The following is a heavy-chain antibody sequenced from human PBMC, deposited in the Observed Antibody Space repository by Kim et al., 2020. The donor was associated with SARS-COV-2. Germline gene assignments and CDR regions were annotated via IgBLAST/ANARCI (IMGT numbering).Heavy chain of an antibody. CDR2: IYSGSGST. CDR1: GFTFSSYA. J-gene: IGHJ4*02. CDR3: AKPGGNFDPYNFDY. D-gene: IGHD3-9*01. Sequence: GGSLRLSCAASGFTFSSYAMNWVRQAPGKGLEWVSVIYSGSGSTFYADSVKGRFTISRDNSKNTLYLQMNSLRADDTAIYYCAKPGGNFDPYNFDYWGQGTLVTVSS. V-gene: IGHV3-23*03.